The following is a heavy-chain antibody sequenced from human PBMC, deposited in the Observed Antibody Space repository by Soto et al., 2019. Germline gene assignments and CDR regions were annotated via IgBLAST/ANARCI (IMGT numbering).Heavy chain of an antibody. CDR3: ARWWSGSRQGFDP. CDR1: GGSISSGDYY. Sequence: QVQLQESGPGLVKPSQTLSLTCTVSGGSISSGDYYWSWIRQHPGKGLEWIGYIYYSGSTYYNPYLKSRVTISVYTSKNQFSLQLSSVTAADTDVYYCARWWSGSRQGFDPWGQGDLVTVSS. CDR2: IYYSGST. V-gene: IGHV4-31*03. J-gene: IGHJ5*02. D-gene: IGHD3-3*01.